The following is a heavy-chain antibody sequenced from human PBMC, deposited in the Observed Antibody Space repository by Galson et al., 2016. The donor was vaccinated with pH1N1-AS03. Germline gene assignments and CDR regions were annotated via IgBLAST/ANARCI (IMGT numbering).Heavy chain of an antibody. CDR1: GGTFSTNG. CDR2: IIPMLGRG. V-gene: IGHV1-69*04. CDR3: ARERDSSSSSIFVY. J-gene: IGHJ4*02. Sequence: SVKVSCKASGGTFSTNGFTWVRQAPGQGLEWMGRIIPMLGRGNYAQKFQGRVTIIADISTSTTYMELSNLPSEDTAIYYCARERDSSSSSIFVYWGQGTQVTVSS. D-gene: IGHD6-6*01.